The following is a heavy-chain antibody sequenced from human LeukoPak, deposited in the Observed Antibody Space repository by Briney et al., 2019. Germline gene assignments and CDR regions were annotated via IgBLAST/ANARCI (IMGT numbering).Heavy chain of an antibody. D-gene: IGHD1-1*01. CDR3: ARDLGERRDY. V-gene: IGHV3-30*14. CDR2: ISYDGDYK. J-gene: IGHJ4*02. Sequence: GRSLSLSCAASGFAFSHYTMQWVRQAPGKGLEWVAVISYDGDYKYYADSVKGRFTISRDNSKNTLYLQMNSLRAEDTAVYYCARDLGERRDYWGQGTLVTVSS. CDR1: GFAFSHYT.